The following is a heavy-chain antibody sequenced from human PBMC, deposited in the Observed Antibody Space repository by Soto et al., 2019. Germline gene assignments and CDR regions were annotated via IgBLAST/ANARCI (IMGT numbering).Heavy chain of an antibody. Sequence: QVQLQQWGAGLLKPSETLSLTCAVCSGSFSGYSWSWIRQPPGKGLEWIGEINQSGSTNYNSSLKSRVTISVDTSANQFSLKLSSVTAADTAVYYCARWGNNFDPWGQGTLVTVSS. V-gene: IGHV4-34*01. J-gene: IGHJ5*02. CDR2: INQSGST. CDR3: ARWGNNFDP. CDR1: SGSFSGYS. D-gene: IGHD3-16*01.